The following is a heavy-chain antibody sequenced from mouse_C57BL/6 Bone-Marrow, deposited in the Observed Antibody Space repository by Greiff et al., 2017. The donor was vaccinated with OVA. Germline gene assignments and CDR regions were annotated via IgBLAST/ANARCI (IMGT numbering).Heavy chain of an antibody. D-gene: IGHD1-1*01. CDR2: INPNNGGT. CDR1: GYTFTDYY. V-gene: IGHV1-26*01. CDR3: AREEVYYYGSSGY. Sequence: EVQLQQSGPELVKPGASVKISCKASGYTFTDYYMNWVKQSHGKSLEWIGDINPNNGGTSYNQKFKGKATLTVDKSSSTAYMELRSLTSEDSAVYYCAREEVYYYGSSGYWGQGTTLTVSS. J-gene: IGHJ2*01.